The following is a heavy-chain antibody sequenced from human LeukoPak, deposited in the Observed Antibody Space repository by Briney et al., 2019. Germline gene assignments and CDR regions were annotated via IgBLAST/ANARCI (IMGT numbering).Heavy chain of an antibody. Sequence: SETQSLTCTVSGGSISSGSYYWSWIRQPAGKGLEWIGRIYTSGSTNYNPSLKSRVTISVDTSKNQFSLKLSSVTAADTAVYYCAREWGSFDYWGQGTLVTVSS. CDR2: IYTSGST. J-gene: IGHJ4*02. CDR1: GGSISSGSYY. CDR3: AREWGSFDY. D-gene: IGHD3-16*01. V-gene: IGHV4-61*02.